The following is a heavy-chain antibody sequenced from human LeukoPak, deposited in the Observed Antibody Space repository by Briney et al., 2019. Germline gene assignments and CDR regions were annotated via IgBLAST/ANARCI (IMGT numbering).Heavy chain of an antibody. CDR3: AKSPHQHFDY. CDR1: GFTFDDYA. Sequence: GGSLRLSCAASGFTFDDYAMHWVRQAPGKGLEWVSGISWNSGSIGYADSVKGRFTISRDNAKNSLYLQMNSLRAEDTALYYCAKSPHQHFDYWGQGTLVTVSS. CDR2: ISWNSGSI. V-gene: IGHV3-9*01. J-gene: IGHJ4*02.